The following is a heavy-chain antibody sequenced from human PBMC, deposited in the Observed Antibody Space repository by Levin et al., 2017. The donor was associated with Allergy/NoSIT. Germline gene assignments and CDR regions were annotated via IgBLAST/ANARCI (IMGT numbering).Heavy chain of an antibody. CDR2: IYSGGST. Sequence: GGSLRLSCAASGFTVSSNYMSWVRQAPGKGLEWVSVIYSGGSTYYADSVKGRFTISRDNSKNTLYLQMNSLRAEDTAVYYCAREGVYGDYSASDYWGQGTLVTVSS. V-gene: IGHV3-53*01. J-gene: IGHJ4*02. CDR1: GFTVSSNY. D-gene: IGHD4-17*01. CDR3: AREGVYGDYSASDY.